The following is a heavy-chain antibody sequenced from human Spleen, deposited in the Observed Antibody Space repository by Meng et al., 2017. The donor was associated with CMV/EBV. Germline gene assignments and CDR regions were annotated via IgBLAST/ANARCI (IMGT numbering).Heavy chain of an antibody. D-gene: IGHD6-13*01. CDR2: ISYDGNSK. CDR1: GFTFSSYA. CDR3: ARDLISSSWQYSCGY. J-gene: IGHJ4*02. V-gene: IGHV3-30-3*01. Sequence: GGSLRLSCAASGFTFSSYAMHWVRQAPGEGPEWVAVISYDGNSKYYADSVKGRFSISRDNPENTVYLQMHGLRADDSAVYYCARDLISSSWQYSCGYWGQGTLVTVSS.